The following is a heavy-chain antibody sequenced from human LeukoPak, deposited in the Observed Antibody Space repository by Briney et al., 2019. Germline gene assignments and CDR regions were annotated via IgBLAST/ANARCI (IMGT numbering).Heavy chain of an antibody. D-gene: IGHD5-18*01. CDR2: ISGSGGGT. Sequence: GGSLRLSCAASGFTFCSYAMSWVRQAPGKGLEWVSAISGSGGGTCYADSVKGRFTISRDNSKNTLYLQMNSLRAEDTAVYYCAKSVHNGYSYGYDYWGQGTLVTVSS. J-gene: IGHJ4*02. CDR3: AKSVHNGYSYGYDY. CDR1: GFTFCSYA. V-gene: IGHV3-23*01.